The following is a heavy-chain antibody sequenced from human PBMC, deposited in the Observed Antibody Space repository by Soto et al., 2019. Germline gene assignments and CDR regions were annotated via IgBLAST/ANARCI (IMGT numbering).Heavy chain of an antibody. CDR3: VRGDGDYNDGNGYLARH. Sequence: EVQLVESGGGLVQPGGSLRLSCVASGFTFSSYWMHWVRQAPGKGPLWVSRIKSDGSGTYYADSVQGRLTISRDNAKTTLYLQRNSRRAEDTAVYYCVRGDGDYNDGNGYLARHWGQGPLVTVSS. CDR2: IKSDGSGT. CDR1: GFTFSSYW. D-gene: IGHD5-18*01. J-gene: IGHJ4*02. V-gene: IGHV3-74*01.